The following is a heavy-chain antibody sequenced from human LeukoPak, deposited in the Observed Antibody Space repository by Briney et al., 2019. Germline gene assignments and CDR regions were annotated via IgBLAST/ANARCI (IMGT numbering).Heavy chain of an antibody. CDR3: ARGRFYDILTGYNDY. CDR1: GFTFSSYA. CDR2: ISYDGSNK. Sequence: GRSLRLSCAASGFTFSSYAMHWVRQAPGKELEWVAVISYDGSNKYYADSVKGRFTISRDNSKNTLYLQMNSLRAEDTAVYYCARGRFYDILTGYNDYWGQGTLVTVSS. J-gene: IGHJ4*02. V-gene: IGHV3-30*04. D-gene: IGHD3-9*01.